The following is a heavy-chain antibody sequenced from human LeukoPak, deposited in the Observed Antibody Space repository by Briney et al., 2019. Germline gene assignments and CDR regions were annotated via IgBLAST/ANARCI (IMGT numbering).Heavy chain of an antibody. CDR2: ISWNSGSI. V-gene: IGHV3-9*03. Sequence: WIRQPAGKGLEWVSGISWNSGSIGYADSVKGRFTISRDNAKNSLYLQMNSLRAEDMALYYCAKAGSIAVAGPLDYWGQGTLVTVSS. J-gene: IGHJ4*02. D-gene: IGHD6-19*01. CDR3: AKAGSIAVAGPLDY.